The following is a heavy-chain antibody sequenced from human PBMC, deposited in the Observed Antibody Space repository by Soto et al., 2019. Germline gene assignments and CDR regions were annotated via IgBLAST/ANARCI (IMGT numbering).Heavy chain of an antibody. CDR2: ITWNSRVL. Sequence: EVQLVESGGRLVQPGRSLRLSCVGSGLHFDDFAMHWLQQAPGKGLEWVSGITWNSRVLAYADSVKGRFTISRDNARNSLYLQMDSLRDEDTALYYCAKGRYDFWSPYYFDSWGQGTLVTVSS. J-gene: IGHJ4*02. CDR3: AKGRYDFWSPYYFDS. CDR1: GLHFDDFA. D-gene: IGHD3-3*01. V-gene: IGHV3-9*01.